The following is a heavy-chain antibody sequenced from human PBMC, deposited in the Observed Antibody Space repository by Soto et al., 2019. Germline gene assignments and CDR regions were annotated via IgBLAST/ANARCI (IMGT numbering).Heavy chain of an antibody. Sequence: QVQLVQSGAEVKKPGASVKVSCKASGYTFSTYGFSWVRQAPGQGLEWMGWIGADNGDTNYAQNFQGRVTMTTDTSTTTSYMELRSLKSDDTAVHFCARDWKGAEGFDPWGQGTLVTVS. CDR1: GYTFSTYG. D-gene: IGHD1-1*01. V-gene: IGHV1-18*01. CDR3: ARDWKGAEGFDP. J-gene: IGHJ5*02. CDR2: IGADNGDT.